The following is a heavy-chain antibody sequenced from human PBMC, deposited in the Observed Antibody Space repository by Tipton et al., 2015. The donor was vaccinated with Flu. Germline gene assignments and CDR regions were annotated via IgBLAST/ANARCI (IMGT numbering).Heavy chain of an antibody. D-gene: IGHD2-2*01. V-gene: IGHV1-18*01. CDR3: ARDMPQGVVVIPPAKRFDF. CDR1: GYSFNTYG. CDR2: IGAYTDNR. J-gene: IGHJ4*02. Sequence: QVQLVQSGAEVKKPGASVKVSCKTSGYSFNTYGISWVRQAPGQGLEWMGWIGAYTDNRNYAQRFQGRVTPTTDASTGTVFMELRSLTSDDTAVYYCARDMPQGVVVIPPAKRFDFWGQGTLVTVSS.